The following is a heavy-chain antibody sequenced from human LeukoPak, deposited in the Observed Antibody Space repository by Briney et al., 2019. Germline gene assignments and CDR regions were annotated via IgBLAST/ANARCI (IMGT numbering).Heavy chain of an antibody. J-gene: IGHJ6*03. CDR2: IRYDGSNK. D-gene: IGHD3-22*01. V-gene: IGHV3-30*02. CDR1: GFTFSSYG. CDR3: AKSSGYPYYYYYMDV. Sequence: GGSLRLSCAASGFTFSSYGMHWVRQAPGKGLEWVAFIRYDGSNKYYADSMKGRFTISRDNSKNTLYLQMNSLRAEDTAVYYCAKSSGYPYYYYYMDVWGKGTTVTVSS.